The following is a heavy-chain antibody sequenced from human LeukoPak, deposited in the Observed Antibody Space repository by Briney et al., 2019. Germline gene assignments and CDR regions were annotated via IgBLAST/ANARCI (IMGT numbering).Heavy chain of an antibody. CDR3: AKAGATVTKEQNFDY. CDR1: GYTFTGYY. V-gene: IGHV1-2*06. J-gene: IGHJ4*02. D-gene: IGHD4-11*01. Sequence: GASVKVSCKASGYTFTGYYMHWVRQAPGQGLEWMGRINPNSGGTNYAQKFQGRVTMTRDTSISTAYMELSRLRSDDTAVYYSAKAGATVTKEQNFDYWGQGTLVTVSS. CDR2: INPNSGGT.